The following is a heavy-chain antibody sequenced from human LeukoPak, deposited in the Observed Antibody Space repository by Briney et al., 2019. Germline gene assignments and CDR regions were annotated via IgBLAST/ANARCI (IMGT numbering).Heavy chain of an antibody. D-gene: IGHD2-15*01. J-gene: IGHJ4*02. V-gene: IGHV3-23*01. CDR1: GFTFSSYA. CDR2: ISGSGGST. CDR3: AKDLDIVVVVAALDY. Sequence: GGSLRLSCAASGFTFSSYAMSWVRQAPGNGLEWVSAISGSGGSTYYADSVKGRFTISRDNSKNTLYLQMNSLRAEDTAVYYCAKDLDIVVVVAALDYWGQGTLVTVSS.